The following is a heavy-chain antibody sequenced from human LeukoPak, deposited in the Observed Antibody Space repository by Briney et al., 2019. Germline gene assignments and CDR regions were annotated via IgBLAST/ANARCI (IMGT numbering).Heavy chain of an antibody. CDR3: ARGESFAFDV. Sequence: PGGSLRLSCVGSGFIFSSYDMGWVRQAPGKGLEWVSSISRAGDRTYYEASVKGRFTISRDNSRNTMYLQMNSLRAEDTAVYYCARGESFAFDVWGQGTMVTVSS. J-gene: IGHJ3*01. V-gene: IGHV3-23*01. CDR2: ISRAGDRT. CDR1: GFIFSSYD.